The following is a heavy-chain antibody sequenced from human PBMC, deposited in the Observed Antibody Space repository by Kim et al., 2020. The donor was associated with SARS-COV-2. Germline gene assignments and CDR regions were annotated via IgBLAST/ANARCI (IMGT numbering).Heavy chain of an antibody. CDR3: AKDRNYDTPGDYFDY. J-gene: IGHJ4*02. Sequence: GGSLRLSCAASGFTFSSYGLHWVRPAPGKGLEWVAVISYDGSNKYYADSVKGRFTISRDNSKNTLYLQMNSLRAEDTAVYYCAKDRNYDTPGDYFDYWGQGTLVTVSS. D-gene: IGHD3-22*01. V-gene: IGHV3-30*18. CDR1: GFTFSSYG. CDR2: ISYDGSNK.